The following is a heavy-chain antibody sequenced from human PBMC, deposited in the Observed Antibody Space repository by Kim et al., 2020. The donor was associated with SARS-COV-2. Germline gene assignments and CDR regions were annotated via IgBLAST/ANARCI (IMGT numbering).Heavy chain of an antibody. CDR3: ARARWLPRRYYYYYMDV. V-gene: IGHV4-34*01. CDR2: INHSGST. CDR1: GGSFSGYY. J-gene: IGHJ6*03. Sequence: SETLSLTCAVYGGSFSGYYWSWIRQPPGKGLEWIGEINHSGSTNYNPSLKSRVTISVDTSKNQFSLKLSSVTAADTAVYYCARARWLPRRYYYYYMDVWGKGTTVTVSS. D-gene: IGHD5-12*01.